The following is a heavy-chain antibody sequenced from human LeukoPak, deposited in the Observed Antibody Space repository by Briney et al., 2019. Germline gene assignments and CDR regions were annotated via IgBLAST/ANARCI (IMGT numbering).Heavy chain of an antibody. CDR3: ARVIIVGATGI. D-gene: IGHD1-26*01. CDR1: GFTFSSYS. Sequence: PGGSLRLSCAASGFTFSSYSMNWVRQAPGQGLEWVSYISSGGSTVYYADTVKGRFTISRDNAKNSLYLQMNSLRAEDTAVYYCARVIIVGATGIWGQGTMVTVSS. CDR2: ISSGGSTV. V-gene: IGHV3-48*04. J-gene: IGHJ3*02.